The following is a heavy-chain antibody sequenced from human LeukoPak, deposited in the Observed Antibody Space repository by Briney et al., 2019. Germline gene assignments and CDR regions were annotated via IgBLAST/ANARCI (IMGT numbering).Heavy chain of an antibody. CDR3: ACYGIAPPY. V-gene: IGHV3-48*01. D-gene: IGHD2-15*01. CDR2: ISSSSSTI. Sequence: GGSLRLSCAASGFTFSSYSMIWVRQAPGKGLEWVSYISSSSSTIYYADSVKGRFTISRDNAKNSLYLQMNSLRTEDTAVYYCACYGIAPPYWGQGTLVTVSS. J-gene: IGHJ4*02. CDR1: GFTFSSYS.